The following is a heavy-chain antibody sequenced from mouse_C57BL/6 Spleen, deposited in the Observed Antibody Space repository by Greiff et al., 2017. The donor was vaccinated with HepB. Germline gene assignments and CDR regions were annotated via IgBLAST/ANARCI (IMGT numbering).Heavy chain of an antibody. CDR1: GYTFTDYY. CDR2: INPNNGGT. CDR3: AREGDVDAMDY. V-gene: IGHV1-26*01. J-gene: IGHJ4*01. D-gene: IGHD3-3*01. Sequence: VQLQQSGPELVKPGASVKISCKASGYTFTDYYMNWVKQSHGKSLEWIGDINPNNGGTSYNQKFKGKATLTVDKSSSTAYMELRSLTSEDSAVYYCAREGDVDAMDYWGQGTSVTVSS.